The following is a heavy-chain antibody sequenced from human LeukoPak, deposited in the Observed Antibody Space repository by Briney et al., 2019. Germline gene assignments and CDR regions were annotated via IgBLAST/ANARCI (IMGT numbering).Heavy chain of an antibody. CDR1: GDAPTNTC. J-gene: IGHJ4*02. CDR2: VDPSVAPP. CDR3: ARSRLRFLQWDY. V-gene: IGHV1-46*01. Sequence: AAPKASPKQPGDAPTNTCFHRVTQTPRHSLEWMGIVDPSVAPPTYAERFQGRVTMTRDASTGTVYMELRSLKGEDTAVYYCARSRLRFLQWDYWGQGTVVTVSS. D-gene: IGHD3-3*01.